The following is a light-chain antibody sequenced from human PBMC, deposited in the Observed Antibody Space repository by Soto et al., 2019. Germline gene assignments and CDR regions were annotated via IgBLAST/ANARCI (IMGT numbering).Light chain of an antibody. Sequence: DIQMTQSPSTLSGSVGDRVTITCRASQTISSWLAWYQQKPGKAPQILIYDASKLEPGVPSRLSGGGSGTEFTLTISSLQPDDFATYYCQQYSTYPLTFGGGTKVDIK. CDR2: DAS. J-gene: IGKJ4*01. CDR1: QTISSW. CDR3: QQYSTYPLT. V-gene: IGKV1-5*01.